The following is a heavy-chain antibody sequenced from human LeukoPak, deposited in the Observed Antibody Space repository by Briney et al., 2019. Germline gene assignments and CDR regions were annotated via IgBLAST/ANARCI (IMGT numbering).Heavy chain of an antibody. Sequence: PSETLSLTCTVSGGSLSSYYWSWIRQPPGKGLEWIGYIYYSGSTNYNPSLKSRVTISVDTSKNQFSLKLSSVTAADTAVYYCARGHWELLRAFDYWGQGTLVTVSS. CDR3: ARGHWELLRAFDY. CDR1: GGSLSSYY. CDR2: IYYSGST. D-gene: IGHD1-26*01. V-gene: IGHV4-59*01. J-gene: IGHJ4*02.